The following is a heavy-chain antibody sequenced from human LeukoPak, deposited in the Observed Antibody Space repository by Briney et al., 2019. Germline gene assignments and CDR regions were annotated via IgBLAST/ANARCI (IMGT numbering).Heavy chain of an antibody. CDR1: GYTFTSYY. J-gene: IGHJ5*02. D-gene: IGHD3-10*01. CDR3: AVLMVRGVRFDP. CDR2: NNPSGGST. Sequence: ASVKVSCKASGYTFTSYYMHWVRQAPGQGLEWMGINNPSGGSTSYAQKFQGRVTMTRDTSTSTVYMELSSLRSEDTAVYYCAVLMVRGVRFDPWGQGTLVTVSS. V-gene: IGHV1-46*01.